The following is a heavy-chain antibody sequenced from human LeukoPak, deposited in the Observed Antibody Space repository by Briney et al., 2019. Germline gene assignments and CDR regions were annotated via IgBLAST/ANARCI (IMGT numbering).Heavy chain of an antibody. CDR1: AFSFNTYP. V-gene: IGHV3-21*06. J-gene: IGHJ6*03. CDR3: ARASLVRGILPHRTSDYYYYYMDV. Sequence: GGSLRLSCAASAFSFNTYPMSWVRQAPGRGLEWVSYISSSSSYIYYTDSLRGRFTVSRDNAKNLMYLEMNSLRAEDTAIYYCARASLVRGILPHRTSDYYYYYMDVWGRGTTVTVSS. D-gene: IGHD3-10*01. CDR2: ISSSSSYI.